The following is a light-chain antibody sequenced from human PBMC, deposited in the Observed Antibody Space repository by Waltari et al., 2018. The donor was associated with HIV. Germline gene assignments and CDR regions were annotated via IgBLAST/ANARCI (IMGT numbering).Light chain of an antibody. V-gene: IGLV2-14*01. CDR2: EVS. CDR3: GTYTSTTTLYV. CDR1: KRDIGDYTY. Sequence: YALAQPASVSGSPGKSITISCPGTKRDIGDYTYVNWHQTHQDTPPKVITYEVSNRPSGVSNRFSGSKSGNTASLTISGLRAEDEGDYFCGTYTSTTTLYVFGTGTRVAVL. J-gene: IGLJ1*01.